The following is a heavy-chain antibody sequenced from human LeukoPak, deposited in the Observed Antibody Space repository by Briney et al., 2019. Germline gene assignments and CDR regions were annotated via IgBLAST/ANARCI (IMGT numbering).Heavy chain of an antibody. D-gene: IGHD5-12*01. CDR1: GGSISSYY. J-gene: IGHJ4*02. CDR3: ARHGSYSSLPGFDY. Sequence: SETLSLTCTVSGGSISSYYWSWLRQPPGKGLEWIAYIYYSGGTNYNPSLKSRVTISVDTSKNQFSLKLTSVTAADTAVYYCARHGSYSSLPGFDYWGQGTLVTVSS. V-gene: IGHV4-59*08. CDR2: IYYSGGT.